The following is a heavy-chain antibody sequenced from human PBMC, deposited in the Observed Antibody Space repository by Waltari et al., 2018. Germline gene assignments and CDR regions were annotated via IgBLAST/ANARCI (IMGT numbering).Heavy chain of an antibody. Sequence: QVQLQQWGAGLLKPSETLSLTCAVYRGSFSGSYWSWLRHPPGKGLEWIGEISQSGTHNYNPSLKSRVTISLDTSKNQFSLKLSSVTAADTAVYYCARQEIIVEVTGDAFDIWGQGTMVTVSS. J-gene: IGHJ3*02. V-gene: IGHV4-34*01. CDR3: ARQEIIVEVTGDAFDI. CDR1: RGSFSGSY. CDR2: ISQSGTH. D-gene: IGHD2-21*02.